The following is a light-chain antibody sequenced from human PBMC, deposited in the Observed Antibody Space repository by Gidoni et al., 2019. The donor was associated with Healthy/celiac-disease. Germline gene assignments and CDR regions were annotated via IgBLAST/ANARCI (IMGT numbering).Light chain of an antibody. CDR3: QQRSNWPPLFT. V-gene: IGKV3-11*01. CDR1: QSVSSY. CDR2: DAS. Sequence: EIVLTQSPATLSWSPGERATLSCRASQSVSSYLAWYQQKPGQAPRLLIYDASNRATGIPARFSGSGSGTDFTLPISSLEPEDFAVYYCQQRSNWPPLFTFGPGTKVDIK. J-gene: IGKJ3*01.